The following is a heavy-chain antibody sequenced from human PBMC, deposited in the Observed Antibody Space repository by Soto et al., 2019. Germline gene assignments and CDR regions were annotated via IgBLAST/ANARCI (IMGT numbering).Heavy chain of an antibody. Sequence: QLQLQESGPGLVKPSETLSLTCTVSGGSISSSSYYWGWIRQPPGKGLEWIGSIYYSGSTYYNPSLKSRVTISVDKSKNQFSLKLSSVTAADTAVYYCAGDQLKQWLYAFDIWGQGTMVTVSS. V-gene: IGHV4-39*07. CDR2: IYYSGST. CDR3: AGDQLKQWLYAFDI. CDR1: GGSISSSSYY. D-gene: IGHD6-19*01. J-gene: IGHJ3*02.